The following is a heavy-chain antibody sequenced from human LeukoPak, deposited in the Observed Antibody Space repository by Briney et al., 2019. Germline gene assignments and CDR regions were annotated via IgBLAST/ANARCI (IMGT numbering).Heavy chain of an antibody. CDR3: ARGPGRELSPNALDFDY. CDR2: ISAYNGNT. D-gene: IGHD1-26*01. CDR1: GYTFTSYG. Sequence: GASVKVSCKASGYTFTSYGISWVRQAPGQGLEWMGWISAYNGNTNYAQKLQGRVTMTTDTSTSTAYMELRSLRSDDAAVYYCARGPGRELSPNALDFDYWGQGTLVTVSS. J-gene: IGHJ4*02. V-gene: IGHV1-18*01.